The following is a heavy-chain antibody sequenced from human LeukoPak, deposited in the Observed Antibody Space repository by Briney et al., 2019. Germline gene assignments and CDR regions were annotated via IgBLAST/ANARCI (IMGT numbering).Heavy chain of an antibody. CDR1: GFTFSNAW. D-gene: IGHD3-10*01. J-gene: IGHJ4*02. V-gene: IGHV3-15*01. CDR2: IKSKTDGGTT. CDR3: TTDFRFAAKPFDY. Sequence: GGSLRLSCAASGFTFSNAWMSWVRQAPGKGLEWVGRIKSKTDGGTTDYAAPVKGRFTISRDDSKNTLYLQMNSLKTEDTAVYYYTTDFRFAAKPFDYWGQGTLVTVSS.